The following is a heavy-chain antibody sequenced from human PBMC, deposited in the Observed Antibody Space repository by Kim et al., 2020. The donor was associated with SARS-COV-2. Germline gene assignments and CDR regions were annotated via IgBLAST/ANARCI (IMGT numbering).Heavy chain of an antibody. J-gene: IGHJ1*01. CDR1: GFIFSSYT. CDR3: ARAQTGDSYYYDGSGYSD. CDR2: ISSSGSHI. V-gene: IGHV3-21*01. Sequence: GGSLRLSCAASGFIFSSYTMNWVRQAPGKGLEWVSFISSSGSHIYYANSVKGRFTISRDNAKKSLYLHMNSLRAEDTALYYCARAQTGDSYYYDGSGYSDGGRDSLVNVS. D-gene: IGHD3-22*01.